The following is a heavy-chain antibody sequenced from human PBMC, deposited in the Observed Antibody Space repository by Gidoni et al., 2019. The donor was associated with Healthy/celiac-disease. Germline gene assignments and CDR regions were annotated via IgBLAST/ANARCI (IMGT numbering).Heavy chain of an antibody. Sequence: VQLVASGCVVVQPGRSLRLSCAASVFPFSSSALHWVRQAPGKGLECVAVISYDVSNKYYADSVKGRFTISRDNSKNTLYLQKNSLRAEDTAVYYCERVHSYGWMVRELGNYYMDVWGKGTTVTVSS. J-gene: IGHJ6*03. CDR3: ERVHSYGWMVRELGNYYMDV. CDR2: ISYDVSNK. CDR1: VFPFSSSA. D-gene: IGHD5-18*01. V-gene: IGHV3-30-3*01.